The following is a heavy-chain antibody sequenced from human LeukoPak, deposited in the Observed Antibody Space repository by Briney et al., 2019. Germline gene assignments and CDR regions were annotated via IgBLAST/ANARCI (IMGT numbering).Heavy chain of an antibody. CDR1: GYTVTRYY. D-gene: IGHD3-10*01. J-gene: IGHJ6*03. CDR3: ARDRADDYGSGTYPTGYMDV. V-gene: IGHV1-46*01. CDR2: INPSGGRT. Sequence: GASVKVSCKASGYTVTRYYMHWVRQAPGQGLEWMGIINPSGGRTTYAQKFQGRVTMTRDMSTSTVYMEMSSVRSEDAAVYYCARDRADDYGSGTYPTGYMDVWGQGTTVTVSS.